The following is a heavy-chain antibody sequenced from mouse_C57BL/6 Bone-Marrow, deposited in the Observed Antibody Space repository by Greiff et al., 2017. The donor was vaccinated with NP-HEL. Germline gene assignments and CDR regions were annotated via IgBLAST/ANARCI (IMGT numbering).Heavy chain of an antibody. Sequence: QVQLQQPGAELVRPGTSVKLSCKASGYTFTSYWMHWVKQRPGQGLEWIGVIDPSDSYTNYNQKFKGKATLTVDTSSSTAYMQLSSLTSEDSAVYYCARKGDYDDWYFDVWGTGTTVTVSS. CDR2: IDPSDSYT. V-gene: IGHV1-59*01. CDR1: GYTFTSYW. D-gene: IGHD2-4*01. J-gene: IGHJ1*03. CDR3: ARKGDYDDWYFDV.